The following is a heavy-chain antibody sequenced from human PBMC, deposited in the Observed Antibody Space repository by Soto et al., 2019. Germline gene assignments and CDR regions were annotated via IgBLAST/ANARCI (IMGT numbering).Heavy chain of an antibody. CDR3: GRGKELGGVRYRQEA. Sequence: PGGSLRLSCAASGFTFDDYAMHWVRQAPGKGLVWLSRFGGDENYTDYADSVRGRFTISRDIAKNTIYLQMNSLRAEDTAVYYCGRGKELGGVRYRQEAWGQGTTV. CDR1: GFTFDDYA. CDR2: FGGDENYT. V-gene: IGHV3-74*01. D-gene: IGHD3-3*01. J-gene: IGHJ6*02.